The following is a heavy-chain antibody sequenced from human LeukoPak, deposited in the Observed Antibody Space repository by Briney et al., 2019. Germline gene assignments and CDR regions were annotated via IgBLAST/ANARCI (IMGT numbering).Heavy chain of an antibody. CDR1: GGSFSGYY. V-gene: IGHV4-34*01. CDR3: ASQTGTTSGSLY. CDR2: INHSGST. D-gene: IGHD1-7*01. Sequence: SETLSLTCAVYGGSFSGYYWSWIRQPPGKGLEWIGEINHSGSTNYNPSLKSRVTISVDTSKNQFSLELSSVTAADTAVYYCASQTGTTSGSLYWGQGTLVTVSS. J-gene: IGHJ4*02.